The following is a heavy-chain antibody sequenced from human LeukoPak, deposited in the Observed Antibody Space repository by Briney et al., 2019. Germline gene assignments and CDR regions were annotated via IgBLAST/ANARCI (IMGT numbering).Heavy chain of an antibody. CDR3: ARVDYSDRGIDY. CDR2: IYPDDSDT. Sequence: GESLKISCKASGYTFSSYWIGWVRQMPGKGLVWMGAIYPDDSDTRYSPPFQGQVTISVDKSISSAHLQWRSLKASDTGIYYCARVDYSDRGIDYWGRGTPVTVSS. D-gene: IGHD4/OR15-4a*01. CDR1: GYTFSSYW. V-gene: IGHV5-51*01. J-gene: IGHJ4*02.